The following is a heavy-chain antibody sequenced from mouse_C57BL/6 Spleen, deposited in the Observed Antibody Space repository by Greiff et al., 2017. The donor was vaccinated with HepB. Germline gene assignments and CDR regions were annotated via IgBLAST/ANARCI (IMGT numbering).Heavy chain of an antibody. V-gene: IGHV1-18*01. CDR1: GYTFTDYN. CDR3: ARRVFGNYRLDY. D-gene: IGHD2-1*01. J-gene: IGHJ2*01. Sequence: VQLQQSGPELVKPGASVKIPCKASGYTFTDYNMDWVKQSHGKSLEWIGDINPNNGGTIYNQKFKGKATLTVDKSSSTAYMELRSLTSEDTAVYYCARRVFGNYRLDYWGQGTTLTVSS. CDR2: INPNNGGT.